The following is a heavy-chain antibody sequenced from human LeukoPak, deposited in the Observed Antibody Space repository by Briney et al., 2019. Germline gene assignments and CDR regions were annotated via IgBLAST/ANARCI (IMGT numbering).Heavy chain of an antibody. D-gene: IGHD6-6*01. CDR2: IYYNANT. CDR3: ARDLEARNSDAFDI. J-gene: IGHJ3*02. V-gene: IGHV4-39*07. Sequence: SETLSLTCTVSGGSISSSIYYWGWIRQPPGKGLEWIGSIYYNANTYYNPSLKSRITISVDTSKDQFSLRLSSVTAADTAVYYGARDLEARNSDAFDIWGQGTMGTVSP. CDR1: GGSISSSIYY.